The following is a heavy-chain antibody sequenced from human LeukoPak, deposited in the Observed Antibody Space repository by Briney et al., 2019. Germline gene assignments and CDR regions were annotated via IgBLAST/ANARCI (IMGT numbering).Heavy chain of an antibody. Sequence: AGSLTLSCAASGFTFSSYGMHWVRQAPGKGLEWVAVISYDESNEYHADSVKGRFTISRDNSNNTLYLQMNRLRAEDTAVYYCAKVQDYGNYYYGMDVWGKGATVTVSS. D-gene: IGHD4-17*01. CDR2: ISYDESNE. V-gene: IGHV3-30*18. J-gene: IGHJ6*04. CDR1: GFTFSSYG. CDR3: AKVQDYGNYYYGMDV.